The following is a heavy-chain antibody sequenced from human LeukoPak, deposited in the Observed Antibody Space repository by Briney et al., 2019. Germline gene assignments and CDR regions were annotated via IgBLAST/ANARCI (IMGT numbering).Heavy chain of an antibody. V-gene: IGHV3-23*01. Sequence: GGSLRLSCAASGFTFSSYAMSWVRQAPGKGLEWVSAISGSGGSTYYADSVKGRFTISRDNSKNTLYLQMNSLRAEDTAVYYCAKDSCGRLHRRGSDYWGQGTLVTVSS. D-gene: IGHD2-15*01. J-gene: IGHJ4*02. CDR2: ISGSGGST. CDR3: AKDSCGRLHRRGSDY. CDR1: GFTFSSYA.